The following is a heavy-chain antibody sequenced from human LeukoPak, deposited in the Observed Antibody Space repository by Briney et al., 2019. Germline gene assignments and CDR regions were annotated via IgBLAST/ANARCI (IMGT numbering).Heavy chain of an antibody. CDR1: GGSISSSSYY. Sequence: SETLSLTCTISGGSISSSSYYWGWIRQPPGKGLEWIGSIYYSGSTYYNPSLKSRVTISVDTSKNQFSLKLSSVTAADTAVYYCARREYSSSWGLVDYWGQGTLVTVSS. CDR3: ARREYSSSWGLVDY. J-gene: IGHJ4*02. CDR2: IYYSGST. V-gene: IGHV4-39*01. D-gene: IGHD6-13*01.